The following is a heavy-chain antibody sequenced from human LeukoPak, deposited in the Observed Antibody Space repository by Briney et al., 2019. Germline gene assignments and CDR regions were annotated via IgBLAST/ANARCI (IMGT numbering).Heavy chain of an antibody. CDR2: IYPGDSDT. CDR3: ARGPLVSRPQGAFDI. J-gene: IGHJ3*02. Sequence: GESLKISCKGSGYSFTSYWIGWVRQMPGKGLEWKGIIYPGDSDTRYSPSFQGQVTISADKSISTAYLQWSSLKASDTAMYYCARGPLVSRPQGAFDIWGQGTMVTVSS. V-gene: IGHV5-51*01. CDR1: GYSFTSYW. D-gene: IGHD6-6*01.